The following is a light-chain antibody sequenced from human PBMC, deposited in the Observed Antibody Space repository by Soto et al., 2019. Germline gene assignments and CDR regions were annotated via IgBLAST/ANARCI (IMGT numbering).Light chain of an antibody. CDR1: SSDVGGYNY. CDR3: SSYTSSSTWV. Sequence: ALAQPSSLSWSPGQSITISCAVTSSDVGGYNYVSWYQQHPGNAPKLMIYEVSNRPSGVSNRFSGSKSGNTASLTISGLQAEAEADYYCSSYTSSSTWVFGTGTKVTVL. J-gene: IGLJ1*01. CDR2: EVS. V-gene: IGLV2-14*01.